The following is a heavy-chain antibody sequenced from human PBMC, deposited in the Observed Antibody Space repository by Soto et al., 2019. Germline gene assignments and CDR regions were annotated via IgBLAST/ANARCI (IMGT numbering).Heavy chain of an antibody. D-gene: IGHD3-10*01. CDR1: WYSFTDYW. CDR3: ARKGGSGSYYRETNYYYYYGMDV. CDR2: SYPDDSDT. Sequence: LGEPLKVSCKGSWYSFTDYWIGWVRQMPGKGREGRGSSYPDDSDTRYSPSFQGQVTISADQSISTAYLQWSRLKASDTAMYYCARKGGSGSYYRETNYYYYYGMDVWGQGTTVTVSS. J-gene: IGHJ6*02. V-gene: IGHV5-51*01.